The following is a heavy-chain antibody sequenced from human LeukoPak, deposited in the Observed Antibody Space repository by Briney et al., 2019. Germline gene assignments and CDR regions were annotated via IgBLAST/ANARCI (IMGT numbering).Heavy chain of an antibody. Sequence: ASVKVSCKASGYTFTGYYMHWVRQAPGQGLEWMGWISAYNGNTSYAQKLQGRVTMTTDTSTSTAYMELRSLRSDDTAVYYCAREIVGATSGYFDFWGQGTLVTVSS. V-gene: IGHV1-18*04. J-gene: IGHJ4*02. CDR2: ISAYNGNT. CDR1: GYTFTGYY. D-gene: IGHD1-26*01. CDR3: AREIVGATSGYFDF.